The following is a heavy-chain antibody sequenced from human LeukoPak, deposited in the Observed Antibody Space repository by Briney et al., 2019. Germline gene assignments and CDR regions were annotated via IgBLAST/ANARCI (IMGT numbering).Heavy chain of an antibody. CDR3: ARGAGYCSGGSCYSGLNYYYYGMDV. Sequence: ASVKVSCKASGYTFTIYYMHWVRQAPGQGLEWMGIINPSGGSTSYAQKFQGRVTMTRDTSTSTVYMELSSLRSEDTAVYYCARGAGYCSGGSCYSGLNYYYYGMDVWGQGTTVTVSS. J-gene: IGHJ6*02. V-gene: IGHV1-46*01. D-gene: IGHD2-15*01. CDR1: GYTFTIYY. CDR2: INPSGGST.